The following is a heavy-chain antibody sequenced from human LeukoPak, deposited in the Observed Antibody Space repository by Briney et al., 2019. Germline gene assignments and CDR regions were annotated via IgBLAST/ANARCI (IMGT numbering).Heavy chain of an antibody. CDR2: IITNSGGT. Sequence: ASVKVSFKASGFTFTDYYIHWMRQAPGQGLEWMGWIITNSGGTNYAQNFQGRVTMTRDTSISTAYMELSSLRSDDTAVYYCVRNGYCDTTSCYACFDPWGQGTLVTVSS. CDR3: VRNGYCDTTSCYACFDP. D-gene: IGHD2-2*03. V-gene: IGHV1-2*02. CDR1: GFTFTDYY. J-gene: IGHJ5*02.